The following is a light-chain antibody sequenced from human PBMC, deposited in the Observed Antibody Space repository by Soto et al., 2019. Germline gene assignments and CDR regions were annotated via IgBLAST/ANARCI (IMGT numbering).Light chain of an antibody. CDR2: DVS. V-gene: IGLV2-11*01. CDR1: SSDIGGYNY. J-gene: IGLJ2*01. CDR3: CSYGGSYTQV. Sequence: QSALTQPRSVSGSPGQSVTISCTGTSSDIGGYNYVSWYQQYSGKAPKVMIYDVSKRPSGVPDRFSGSKSGNTASLTISGLQADDEADYYCCSYGGSYTQVFGGGTKVTVL.